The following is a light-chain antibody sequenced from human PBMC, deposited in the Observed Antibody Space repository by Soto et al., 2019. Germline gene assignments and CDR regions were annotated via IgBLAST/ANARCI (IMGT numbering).Light chain of an antibody. Sequence: EIVMTQSPATLSVSPGETATLSCRASQSAGASSLAWYQQKPDRAPRLHIYDTSRRATGTPDRFSGSGSGTDFTLTISRLEPEDFAVYYCQQFYSAPFTFVQGTKLEIK. CDR1: QSAGASS. CDR3: QQFYSAPFT. CDR2: DTS. J-gene: IGKJ2*01. V-gene: IGKV3D-20*02.